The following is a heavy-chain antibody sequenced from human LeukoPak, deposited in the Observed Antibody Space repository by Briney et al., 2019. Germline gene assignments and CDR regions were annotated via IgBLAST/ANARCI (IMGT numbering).Heavy chain of an antibody. J-gene: IGHJ5*02. V-gene: IGHV1-24*01. CDR1: GYTLTELS. CDR3: ATGREYSSSWYAPNWFGP. CDR2: FDPEDGET. Sequence: GASVKVSCKVSGYTLTELSMHWVRQAPGKGLEWMGGFDPEDGETIYAQKFQGRVTMTEDTSTDTAYMELSSLRSEDTAVYYCATGREYSSSWYAPNWFGPWGQGTLVTVSS. D-gene: IGHD6-13*01.